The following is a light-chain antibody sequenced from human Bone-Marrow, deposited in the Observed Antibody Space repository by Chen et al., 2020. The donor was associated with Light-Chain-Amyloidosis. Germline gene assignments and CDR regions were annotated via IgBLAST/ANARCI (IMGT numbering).Light chain of an antibody. CDR1: NIGSTS. Sequence: SYVLTQPSSAPVAPGQTATIAWGGNNIGSTSVHWYQQTPGQSTLLVVYDDSDRPSGIPERLSGSNSGNTATLTISRVEAGDEADYYCQVWDRSSDRPVFGGGTKLTVL. CDR2: DDS. CDR3: QVWDRSSDRPV. V-gene: IGLV3-21*02. J-gene: IGLJ3*02.